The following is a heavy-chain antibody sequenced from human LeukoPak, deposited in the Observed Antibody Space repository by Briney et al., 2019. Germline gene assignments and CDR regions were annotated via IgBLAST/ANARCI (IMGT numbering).Heavy chain of an antibody. CDR1: GGSISSGDYY. J-gene: IGHJ4*02. Sequence: SQTLSLTCTVSGGSISSGDYYWSWIRQPPGKGLEWIGYIYYSGSTYYNPSLKSRVIISVDTSKNQFSLKLSSVTAADTAVYYCARVVATIGIDYWGQGTLVTVSS. CDR3: ARVVATIGIDY. D-gene: IGHD5-12*01. V-gene: IGHV4-30-4*08. CDR2: IYYSGST.